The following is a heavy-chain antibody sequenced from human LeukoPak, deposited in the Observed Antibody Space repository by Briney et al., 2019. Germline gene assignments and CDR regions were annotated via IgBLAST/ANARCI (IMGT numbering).Heavy chain of an antibody. J-gene: IGHJ4*02. CDR1: GFTFSSYS. CDR3: AKAADFSGGFDY. Sequence: GGSLRLSCAASGFTFSSYSMNWVRQAPGKGLEWVSSISGSSSYIYYADSVKGRFTISRDNAKNSLYLQMNSLRAEDTAVYYCAKAADFSGGFDYWGQGTLVTVSS. CDR2: ISGSSSYI. D-gene: IGHD2-15*01. V-gene: IGHV3-21*06.